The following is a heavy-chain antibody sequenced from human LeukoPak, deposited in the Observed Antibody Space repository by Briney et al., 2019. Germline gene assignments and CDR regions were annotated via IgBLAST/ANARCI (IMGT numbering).Heavy chain of an antibody. J-gene: IGHJ4*02. CDR1: GFTFSSSW. Sequence: GGSLRLSCAASGFTFSSSWMHWVRQAPGKGLVWVSRINSDGSSTTYADSVKGRFTISRDNPRNSLYLQMNSLRAEDTAVYHCVRGSGGYDPLDFDSWGQGTLVTVFS. D-gene: IGHD5-12*01. V-gene: IGHV3-74*01. CDR2: INSDGSST. CDR3: VRGSGGYDPLDFDS.